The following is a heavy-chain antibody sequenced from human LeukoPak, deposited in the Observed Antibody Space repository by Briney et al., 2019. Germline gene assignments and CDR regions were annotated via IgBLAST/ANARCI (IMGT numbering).Heavy chain of an antibody. Sequence: ASVKVSCKVSGYTLTELSMHWVRQAPGKGLEWMGGFDPEDGETIYAQKFQGRVTMTEDTSTDTAYMELSSLRSEDTAVYYCARWQEGYYDSSGPIGGFDIWGQGTMVTVSS. CDR3: ARWQEGYYDSSGPIGGFDI. CDR1: GYTLTELS. V-gene: IGHV1-24*01. J-gene: IGHJ3*02. CDR2: FDPEDGET. D-gene: IGHD3-22*01.